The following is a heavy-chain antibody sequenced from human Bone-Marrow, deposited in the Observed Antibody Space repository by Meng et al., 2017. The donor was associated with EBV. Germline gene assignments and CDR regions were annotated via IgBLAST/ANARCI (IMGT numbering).Heavy chain of an antibody. CDR1: GGPFSTYA. CDR3: ARDCSGSYNNWFDP. Sequence: PLVQLGAEGKRLGSSWKSSCKASGGPFSTYAICWVRQAPGQGLEWMEGIIPIFGTANYAQKFQGRVTITADESTSTAYMELSSLRSEDTAVYYCARDCSGSYNNWFDPWGQGTLVTVSS. CDR2: IIPIFGTA. D-gene: IGHD1-26*01. J-gene: IGHJ5*02. V-gene: IGHV1-69*01.